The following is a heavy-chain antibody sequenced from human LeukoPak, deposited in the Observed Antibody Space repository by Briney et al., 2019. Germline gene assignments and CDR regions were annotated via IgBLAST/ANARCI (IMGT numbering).Heavy chain of an antibody. D-gene: IGHD1-14*01. J-gene: IGHJ3*02. CDR2: ISYDGSNK. Sequence: GGSLRLSCVASGFPFSSYWMTWVRQAPGKGLEWVAVISYDGSNKYYADSVKGRFTISRDNSKNTLYLQMNSLRAEDTAVYYCARDGITDAFDIWGQGTMVTVSS. CDR1: GFPFSSYW. V-gene: IGHV3-30-3*01. CDR3: ARDGITDAFDI.